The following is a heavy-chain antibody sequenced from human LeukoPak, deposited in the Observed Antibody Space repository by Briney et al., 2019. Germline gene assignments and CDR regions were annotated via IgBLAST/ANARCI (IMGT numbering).Heavy chain of an antibody. CDR1: GFTFSSYS. CDR3: AREYCSSTSCYSDAFDI. J-gene: IGHJ3*02. D-gene: IGHD2-2*01. V-gene: IGHV3-21*01. CDR2: ISSSSSYI. Sequence: GGSLRLSCAASGFTFSSYSMNWVRQAPGKGLEWVSSISSSSSYIYYADSVKGRFTISRDNAKNSLYLQMNSLRAEDTAVYYRAREYCSSTSCYSDAFDIWGQGTMVTVSS.